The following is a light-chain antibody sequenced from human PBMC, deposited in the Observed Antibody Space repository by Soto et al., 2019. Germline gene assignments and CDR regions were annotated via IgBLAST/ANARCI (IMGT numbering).Light chain of an antibody. V-gene: IGKV3-20*01. CDR2: AAS. J-gene: IGKJ1*01. CDR3: HQYGSSPWT. CDR1: QSVSSNY. Sequence: EIVLTQSPGTLSLSPGERATLSCRASQSVSSNYLGWYQQKPGQAPRLLIYAASSRATGIPDRFSGSGSGTDFTLTISRLEPEDFAVYYCHQYGSSPWTFGQGTKVDIK.